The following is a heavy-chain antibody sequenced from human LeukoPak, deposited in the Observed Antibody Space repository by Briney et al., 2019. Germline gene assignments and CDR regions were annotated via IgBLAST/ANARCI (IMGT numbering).Heavy chain of an antibody. D-gene: IGHD2-2*01. J-gene: IGHJ6*03. CDR1: SGPVSSGTYY. CDR3: GRGNYCGNTRCHGYYYMDV. V-gene: IGHV4-61*09. CDR2: IYSGGST. Sequence: SETLSLTCTVSSGPVSSGTYYWTWIRQPAGKGLEWIGHIYSGGSTNYNPSLKSRVTISTDTSKTQFSLMLSSVTAADTAVYYCGRGNYCGNTRCHGYYYMDVWGKGATVTVSS.